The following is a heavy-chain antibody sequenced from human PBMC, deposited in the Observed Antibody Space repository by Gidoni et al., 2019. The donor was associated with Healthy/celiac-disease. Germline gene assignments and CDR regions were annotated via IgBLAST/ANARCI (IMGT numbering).Heavy chain of an antibody. V-gene: IGHV3-30*01. CDR3: ARDLEHPGRGYSYGPFDY. CDR2: ISYDGSNK. CDR1: GFTFSSYA. J-gene: IGHJ4*02. Sequence: QVQLVESGGGVVQTGSSLRLSCAASGFTFSSYAMHWVRQAPGKGLEWVAVISYDGSNKYYADSVKGRFTISRDNSKNTLYLQMNSLRAEDTAVYYCARDLEHPGRGYSYGPFDYWGQGTLVTVSS. D-gene: IGHD5-18*01.